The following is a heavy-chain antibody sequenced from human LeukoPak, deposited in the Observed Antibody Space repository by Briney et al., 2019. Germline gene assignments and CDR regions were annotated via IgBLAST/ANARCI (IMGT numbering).Heavy chain of an antibody. J-gene: IGHJ5*02. CDR3: ARVGGFEYSSSSGWWFDP. CDR2: IYYSGST. V-gene: IGHV4-59*01. D-gene: IGHD6-6*01. CDR1: GGSISSYY. Sequence: SETLSLTFTVSGGSISSYYWSLIRQPPGKGLEWVGYIYYSGSTNYNPSLKSRVTISVDTSKNQFSLKLSSVTAADTAVYYCARVGGFEYSSSSGWWFDPWGQGTLVTVSS.